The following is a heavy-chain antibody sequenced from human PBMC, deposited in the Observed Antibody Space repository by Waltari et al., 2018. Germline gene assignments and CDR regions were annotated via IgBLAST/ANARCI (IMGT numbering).Heavy chain of an antibody. J-gene: IGHJ4*02. Sequence: QVQLQESGPGLVKPSQTLSLTCTVSGGSISSGSYYWSWIRQPAGKGLEWIGYIYTSGSTTYNPTLKSRVTISVDTSKNQFSLKLSSVTAADTAVYYCAREEGYSSGWYGYWGQGTLVTVSS. D-gene: IGHD6-19*01. CDR2: IYTSGST. CDR1: GGSISSGSYY. V-gene: IGHV4-61*09. CDR3: AREEGYSSGWYGY.